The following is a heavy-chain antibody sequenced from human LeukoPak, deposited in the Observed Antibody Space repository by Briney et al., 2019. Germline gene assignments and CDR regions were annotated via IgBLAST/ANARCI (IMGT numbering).Heavy chain of an antibody. CDR2: ISSSGSTI. CDR3: ARLSGYSGYDFDY. CDR1: GFTFSSYS. D-gene: IGHD5-12*01. V-gene: IGHV3-48*04. J-gene: IGHJ4*02. Sequence: GGSLRLSCAASGFTFSSYSMNWVRQAPGKGLEWVSYISSSGSTIYYADSVKGRFTISRDNAKNSLYLQMNSLRAEDTAVYYCARLSGYSGYDFDYWGQGTLVTVSS.